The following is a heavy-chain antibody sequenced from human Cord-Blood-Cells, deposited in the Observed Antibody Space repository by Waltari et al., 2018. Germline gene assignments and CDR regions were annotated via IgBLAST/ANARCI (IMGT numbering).Heavy chain of an antibody. CDR3: TTFLTTVTDY. CDR1: GFTFSNAW. D-gene: IGHD4-17*01. Sequence: EVQLVESGGGLVKPGGSLRLSCAASGFTFSNAWIRWVRQAPGKGLEWVGRIKSKTDGGTTDYAARLKGRCIISRDDSKNTLYLQMNSLKTEDTAVYYCTTFLTTVTDYWGQGTLVTVSS. J-gene: IGHJ4*02. CDR2: IKSKTDGGTT. V-gene: IGHV3-15*01.